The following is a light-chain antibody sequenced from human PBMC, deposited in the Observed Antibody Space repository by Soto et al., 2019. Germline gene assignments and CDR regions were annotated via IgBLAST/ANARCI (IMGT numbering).Light chain of an antibody. V-gene: IGKV1-5*03. CDR3: QHYNSYSEA. CDR2: KAS. J-gene: IGKJ1*01. CDR1: QTISSW. Sequence: DIQMTQSPYTLSASVGDRVTLTCRASQTISSWLAWYQQKPGKAPKLLIYKASTLKSGVPSRFSGSGSGTEFTLTISSLQSDDFATYYCQHYNSYSEAFGQGTKVDI.